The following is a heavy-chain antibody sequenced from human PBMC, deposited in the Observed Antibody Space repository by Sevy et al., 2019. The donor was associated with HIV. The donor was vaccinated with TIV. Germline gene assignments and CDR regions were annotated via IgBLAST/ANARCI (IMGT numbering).Heavy chain of an antibody. CDR1: GFTFSSYS. Sequence: GGSLRLSCAASGFTFSSYSMNWVRQAPGKGLEWVSSISSSSYIYYADSVKGRFTISRDNAKNSLYLQMNSLRAEDTAVYYCARRHTARSQNKAAGATGMKGEFDYWGQGTLVTVSS. D-gene: IGHD1-1*01. CDR2: ISSSSYI. CDR3: ARRHTARSQNKAAGATGMKGEFDY. J-gene: IGHJ4*02. V-gene: IGHV3-21*01.